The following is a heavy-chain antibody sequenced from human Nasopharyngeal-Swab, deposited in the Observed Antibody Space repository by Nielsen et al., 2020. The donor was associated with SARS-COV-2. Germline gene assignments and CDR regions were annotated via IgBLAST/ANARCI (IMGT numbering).Heavy chain of an antibody. CDR1: GFTFSDYY. Sequence: LKISCAASGFTFSDYYMSWIRQAPGKGLEWVSYISSSGSTIYYADSVKGRFTISRDNAKNSLYLQMNSLRAEDTAVYYCARSHKGYSYGYTNYYGMDVWGQGTTVTVSS. CDR2: ISSSGSTI. D-gene: IGHD5-18*01. V-gene: IGHV3-11*01. J-gene: IGHJ6*02. CDR3: ARSHKGYSYGYTNYYGMDV.